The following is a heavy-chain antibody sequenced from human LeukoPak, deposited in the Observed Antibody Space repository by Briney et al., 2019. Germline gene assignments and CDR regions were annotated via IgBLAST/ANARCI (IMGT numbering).Heavy chain of an antibody. J-gene: IGHJ6*03. D-gene: IGHD2-21*02. V-gene: IGHV5-51*01. CDR2: IYPADSDT. CDR1: GFSFTSYW. CDR3: ARQSGDYSYYYYMDV. Sequence: GESLKISCKGSGFSFTSYWIGWVRQMPGKGLEYMGIIYPADSDTRYSPSFQGQVTISADKSISTAYLQWSSLKASDTAMYYCARQSGDYSYYYYMDVWGKGTTVTISS.